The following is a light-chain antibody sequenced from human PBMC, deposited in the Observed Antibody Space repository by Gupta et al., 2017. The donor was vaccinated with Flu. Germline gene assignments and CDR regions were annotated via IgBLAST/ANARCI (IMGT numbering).Light chain of an antibody. CDR3: QQYGSSPYT. CDR1: QSVSTSY. Sequence: EIVLTQSPGTLSLSPGERATLSCRTSQSVSTSYLAWYQQKPGQAPRLLIYATSNRATGIPDRFSGSGSGTDFTLTIGRLESEDFAVYYCQQYGSSPYTFGQGTNLEIK. J-gene: IGKJ2*01. V-gene: IGKV3-20*01. CDR2: ATS.